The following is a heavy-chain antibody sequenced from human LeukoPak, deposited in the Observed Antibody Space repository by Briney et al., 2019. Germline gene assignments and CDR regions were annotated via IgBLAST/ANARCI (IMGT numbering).Heavy chain of an antibody. CDR3: AREFSDFWSGYTYYYYMDV. CDR1: GGSISSSSYY. CDR2: IYYSGST. Sequence: SETLSLTCTVSGGSISSSSYYWGWIRQPPGKGLEWLGSIYYSGSTYYNPSLKSRVTISVDTSKNQFSLKLSSVTAADTAVYYCAREFSDFWSGYTYYYYMDVWGKGTTVTVSS. J-gene: IGHJ6*03. D-gene: IGHD3-3*01. V-gene: IGHV4-39*01.